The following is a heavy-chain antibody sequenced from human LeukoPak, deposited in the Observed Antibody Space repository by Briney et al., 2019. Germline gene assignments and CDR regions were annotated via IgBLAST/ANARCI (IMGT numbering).Heavy chain of an antibody. D-gene: IGHD1-26*01. J-gene: IGHJ3*02. CDR1: GGSISSYY. CDR2: IYYSGST. Sequence: SETLSLTCTVSGGSISSYYWSWIRQPPGRGLDWIGYIYYSGSTNYNPSLKSRVTISVDPSKNQFSLKLTSVTAADTAVYYCARSTGGTLDAFDIWGQGTMVTVSS. V-gene: IGHV4-59*01. CDR3: ARSTGGTLDAFDI.